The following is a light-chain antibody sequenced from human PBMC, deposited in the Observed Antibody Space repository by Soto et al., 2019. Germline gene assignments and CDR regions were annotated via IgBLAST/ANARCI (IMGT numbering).Light chain of an antibody. V-gene: IGKV1-9*01. Sequence: DIQLTKSPSFLSASVGDRVTITCRASQDISNYLAWYQQKPGKAPKFLIYGTSTLQSGVPSRFRGSGSGTAFTLTTSRLQPEDFATYDCQQVNSYPLTFGGGTKVEIK. CDR3: QQVNSYPLT. CDR1: QDISNY. CDR2: GTS. J-gene: IGKJ4*01.